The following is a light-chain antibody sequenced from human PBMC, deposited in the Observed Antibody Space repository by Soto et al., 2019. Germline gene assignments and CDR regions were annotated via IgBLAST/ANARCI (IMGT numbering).Light chain of an antibody. V-gene: IGKV1-9*01. J-gene: IGKJ1*01. CDR3: QQLNNYPWT. CDR2: SAS. Sequence: DIPLTQSPSFLSASVGDRVTITCRASQGISGYLAWYQQKPLKAPKLLIYSASTLQSGVPSRSSGSGSGTEFTLTISSLQPEDFATYYCQQLNNYPWTFGQGTKVDIK. CDR1: QGISGY.